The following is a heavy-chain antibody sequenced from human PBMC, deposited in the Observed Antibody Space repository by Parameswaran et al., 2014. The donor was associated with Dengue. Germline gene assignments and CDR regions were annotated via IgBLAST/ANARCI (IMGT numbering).Heavy chain of an antibody. J-gene: IGHJ6*02. Sequence: KWIRQPPGKGLEWVSSISSSSSYIYYADSVKGRFTISRDNAKNSLYLQMNSLRAEDTAVYYCARPYGSGSQYYYYYGMDVWGQGTTVTDSS. CDR2: ISSSSSYI. V-gene: IGHV3-21*01. D-gene: IGHD3-10*01. CDR3: ARPYGSGSQYYYYYGMDV.